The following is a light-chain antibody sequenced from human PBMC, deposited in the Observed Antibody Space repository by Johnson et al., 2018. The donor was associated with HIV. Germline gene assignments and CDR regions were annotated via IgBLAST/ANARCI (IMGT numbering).Light chain of an antibody. V-gene: IGLV1-51*01. CDR3: GTWDTSLSAGV. CDR1: SYNIGNNL. CDR2: DNN. J-gene: IGLJ1*01. Sequence: QSVLTQPPSVSAAPGQKVTISCSGSSYNIGNNLVSWYQQLPGSAPTLLIYDNNKRPSGIPDRFSGYKSGTSATLGITGLQTGDEADYYCGTWDTSLSAGVFGPGTKVSVL.